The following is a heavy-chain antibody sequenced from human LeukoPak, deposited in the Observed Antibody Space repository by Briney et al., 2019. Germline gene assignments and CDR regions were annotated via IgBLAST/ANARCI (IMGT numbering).Heavy chain of an antibody. D-gene: IGHD3-9*01. Sequence: ASVKVSCKASGYTFTGYYMHWVRQAPGQGLEWMGRINPNSGGTNYAQKFQGRVTMTRDTSISTAYMELSRLRSDDTAVYYCASSDFDWLLYLDYWGQGTLVTVSS. V-gene: IGHV1-2*06. CDR2: INPNSGGT. CDR3: ASSDFDWLLYLDY. J-gene: IGHJ4*02. CDR1: GYTFTGYY.